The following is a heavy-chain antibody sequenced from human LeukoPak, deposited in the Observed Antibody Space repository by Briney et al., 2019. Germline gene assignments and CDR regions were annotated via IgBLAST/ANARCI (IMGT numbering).Heavy chain of an antibody. V-gene: IGHV4-59*01. CDR1: GGSISPYY. CDR3: ARSTWLLDK. CDR2: IYYSGNT. D-gene: IGHD5-12*01. J-gene: IGHJ4*02. Sequence: SETLSLTCTVSGGSISPYYWSWIRQPPGKGLEWIGYIYYSGNTNYNPSLKSRVTISLDTSKNQFSLKLSSVTAADTAVYYCARSTWLLDKWGQGTLVTVSS.